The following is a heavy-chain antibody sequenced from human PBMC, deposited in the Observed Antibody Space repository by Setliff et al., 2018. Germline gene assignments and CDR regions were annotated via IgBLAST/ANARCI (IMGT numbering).Heavy chain of an antibody. Sequence: GASVKVSCKASGDTSTTYAIHWVRQAPGQGLEWMGWINAGNGNIRYSQNFQGRVTITRDTSANTAYMELSSLRSEDTALYYCARYNWNTNWFDPWGQGTLVTVSS. CDR2: INAGNGNI. V-gene: IGHV1-3*01. D-gene: IGHD1-20*01. CDR3: ARYNWNTNWFDP. CDR1: GDTSTTYA. J-gene: IGHJ5*02.